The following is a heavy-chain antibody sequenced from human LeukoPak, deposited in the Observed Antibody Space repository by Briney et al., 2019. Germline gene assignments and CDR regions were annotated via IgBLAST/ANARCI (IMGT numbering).Heavy chain of an antibody. CDR1: GGSISSYY. D-gene: IGHD3-10*01. Sequence: PSETLSLTCTVSGGSISSYYWSWIRQPAGKALEWIGRIYLSGDTNYNPSLKSRVTMSIDTSRDQFSLKLSSVTAADTAVYYCAREGGRWFGESKNTDYYYYYYMDVWGKGTTVTISS. J-gene: IGHJ6*03. CDR2: IYLSGDT. CDR3: AREGGRWFGESKNTDYYYYYYMDV. V-gene: IGHV4-4*07.